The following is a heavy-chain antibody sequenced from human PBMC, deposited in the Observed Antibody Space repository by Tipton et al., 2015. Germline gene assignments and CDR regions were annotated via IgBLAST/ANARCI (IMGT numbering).Heavy chain of an antibody. V-gene: IGHV4-59*01. CDR1: SGSISSYY. CDR3: ARLFYSTSWCWFDP. J-gene: IGHJ5*02. CDR2: IYYRGST. Sequence: TLSLTCTVSSGSISSYYWSWIRQPPGKGLEWIGYIYYRGSTNYNPSLKSRVTISVDTSKNQFSLKLSSVTAADTAVYYCARLFYSTSWCWFDPWGQGTLVTVSS. D-gene: IGHD6-13*01.